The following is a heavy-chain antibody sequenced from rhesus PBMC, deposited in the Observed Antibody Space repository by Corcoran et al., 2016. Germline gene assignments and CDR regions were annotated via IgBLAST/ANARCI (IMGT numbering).Heavy chain of an antibody. V-gene: IGHV3S5*01. CDR2: INDGGEST. D-gene: IGHD1-14*01. CDR3: AKNIWNGPSYGLDS. Sequence: EVQLVETGGGVVQHGGYLKLTCAASGFTYSRYGMSWVRQAQGIGIDGVESINDGGESTYSADAVKGRFTLSRDSSKNTLSLQINSLRAEYTALYYCAKNIWNGPSYGLDSWGQGVVVTVSS. CDR1: GFTYSRYG. J-gene: IGHJ6*01.